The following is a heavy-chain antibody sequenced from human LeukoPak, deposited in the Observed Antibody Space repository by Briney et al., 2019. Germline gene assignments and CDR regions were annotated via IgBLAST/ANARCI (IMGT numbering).Heavy chain of an antibody. Sequence: GGSLRLSCAASGCTFSNACLTWVRQAPGKGLEWVGHIRKNGDGGTTHYAAPVKGRLTISSDDSKNTQQRQMNGLNTEDKALYYCTSTLPYWGQGTLVTVSS. CDR2: IRKNGDGGTT. CDR3: TSTLPY. CDR1: GCTFSNAC. J-gene: IGHJ4*02. V-gene: IGHV3-15*01.